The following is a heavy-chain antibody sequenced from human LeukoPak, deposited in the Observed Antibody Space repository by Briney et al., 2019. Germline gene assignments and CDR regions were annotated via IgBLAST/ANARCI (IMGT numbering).Heavy chain of an antibody. Sequence: PGGSLRLSCAASGFTFSGSAMHWVRQASGKGLEWVGRIRSKANSYATAYAASVKGRFTISRDDSKNTAYLQMNSLKTEDTAVYYCTRSRLEWFGRGGYYYMDVWGKGTTVTVSS. CDR1: GFTFSGSA. CDR2: IRSKANSYAT. J-gene: IGHJ6*03. D-gene: IGHD3-10*01. V-gene: IGHV3-73*01. CDR3: TRSRLEWFGRGGYYYMDV.